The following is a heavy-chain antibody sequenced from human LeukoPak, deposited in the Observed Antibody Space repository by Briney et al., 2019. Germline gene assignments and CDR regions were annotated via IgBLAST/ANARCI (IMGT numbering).Heavy chain of an antibody. CDR1: GFTFSTYG. D-gene: IGHD3-22*01. CDR2: IRYDGSNK. V-gene: IGHV3-30*02. J-gene: IGHJ4*02. Sequence: GGSLRLSCAASGFTFSTYGMHWVRQAPGKGLEWVAFIRYDGSNKYYADSVKGRFTISRDNSKKTLYLQMNSLRPEDTAVYYCAKDFSVYYYDSRVLDYWGQGTLVTVSS. CDR3: AKDFSVYYYDSRVLDY.